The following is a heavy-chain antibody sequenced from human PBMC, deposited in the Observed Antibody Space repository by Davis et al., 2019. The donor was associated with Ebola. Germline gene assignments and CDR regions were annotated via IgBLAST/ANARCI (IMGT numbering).Heavy chain of an antibody. CDR3: VKTRSNWWNDALEI. Sequence: GESLKISCAASGFTFRNYAIHWVRQAPGKGLEWVAVISFDGNNRHYADSVKGRFTISRDNSKNTLHLQMNSLRAEDTAVYYCVKTRSNWWNDALEIWGRGTMVIVSS. CDR2: ISFDGNNR. V-gene: IGHV3-30-3*01. D-gene: IGHD2-8*02. J-gene: IGHJ3*02. CDR1: GFTFRNYA.